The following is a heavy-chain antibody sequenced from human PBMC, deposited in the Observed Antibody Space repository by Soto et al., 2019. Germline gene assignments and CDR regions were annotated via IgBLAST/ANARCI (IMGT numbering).Heavy chain of an antibody. CDR2: VYYSGNT. V-gene: IGHV4-39*01. CDR1: NGSISSKSHY. J-gene: IGHJ4*02. CDR3: ERRPPHFWSGYFYS. Sequence: PSETLSLTCTVSNGSISSKSHYLGWMRQPPGTGLERIGPVYYSGNTYYNPSLKSRVIISVDPSKDQFSLKLSSVTAADSPVFFCERRPPHFWSGYFYSWGQGSLVTVSS. D-gene: IGHD3-3*02.